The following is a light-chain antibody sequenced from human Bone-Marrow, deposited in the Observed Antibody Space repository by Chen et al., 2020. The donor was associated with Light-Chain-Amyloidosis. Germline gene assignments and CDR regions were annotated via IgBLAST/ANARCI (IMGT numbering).Light chain of an antibody. CDR1: QSVGSSY. V-gene: IGKV3-20*01. CDR3: QKYGRSLA. J-gene: IGKJ4*01. Sequence: EIVLTQSPGTLSLSHGDRATLSCRASQSVGSSYFAWYQQKPGQAPRLIIYGASNRATGIPDRFSGSGSGTDFTLTISRLEPEDFAVYYCQKYGRSLAFGGGAKVEIK. CDR2: GAS.